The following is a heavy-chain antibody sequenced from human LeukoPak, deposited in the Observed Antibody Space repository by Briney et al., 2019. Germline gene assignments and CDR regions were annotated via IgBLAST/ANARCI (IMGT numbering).Heavy chain of an antibody. Sequence: PGGSLRLSCAASGFTFSSYGMHWVRQAPGKGLEWVAVISYDGSNKYYADSVKGRFTISRDNSKNTLYLQMNSLRAEDTAVYYCAREPWSGYSYYFDYWGQGTLVTVSS. V-gene: IGHV3-30*03. CDR1: GFTFSSYG. CDR3: AREPWSGYSYYFDY. J-gene: IGHJ4*02. D-gene: IGHD3-3*01. CDR2: ISYDGSNK.